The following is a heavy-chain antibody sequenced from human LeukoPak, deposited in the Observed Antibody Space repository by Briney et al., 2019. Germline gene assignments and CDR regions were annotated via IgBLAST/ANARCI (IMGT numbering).Heavy chain of an antibody. CDR3: ARDPKVGATTGY. J-gene: IGHJ4*02. CDR1: GGSFSGYY. V-gene: IGHV4-34*01. D-gene: IGHD1-26*01. Sequence: SETLSLTCAVYGGSFSGYYWSWIRQPPGKGLEWIGEINHSGSTNYNPSLKSRVTISVDTSKNQFSLKLSSVTAADTAVYYCARDPKVGATTGYWGQGTLVTVSS. CDR2: INHSGST.